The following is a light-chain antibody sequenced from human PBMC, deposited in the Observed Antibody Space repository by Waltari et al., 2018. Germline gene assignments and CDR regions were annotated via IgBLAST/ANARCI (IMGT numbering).Light chain of an antibody. Sequence: HSALTQPASVSGSPGQSTTISCPGASSDVGSYNLFSWYQQYPGKAPKLIIYEGSKRPPGVSNRFSGSKSGNTGSLTISGLQVEDEADYYCCSFAGSNTYVLGTGTKVSVL. CDR3: CSFAGSNTYV. CDR1: SSDVGSYNL. V-gene: IGLV2-23*01. CDR2: EGS. J-gene: IGLJ1*01.